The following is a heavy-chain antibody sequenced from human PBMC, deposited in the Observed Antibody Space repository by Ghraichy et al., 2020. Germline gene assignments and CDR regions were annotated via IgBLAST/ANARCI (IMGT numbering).Heavy chain of an antibody. CDR1: GFTFSTFA. D-gene: IGHD3-16*01. CDR3: ARGQSCISGICYDPGYVAP. V-gene: IGHV3-30*03. J-gene: IGHJ5*02. Sequence: GGSLRLSCATSGFTFSTFAIQWVRQAPGKGLEWLAVISNDGSHAYYADSVKGRFTISRDNSKNTLYLQMNSLKSEDTAVYFCARGQSCISGICYDPGYVAPWGQGTLVIVSS. CDR2: ISNDGSHA.